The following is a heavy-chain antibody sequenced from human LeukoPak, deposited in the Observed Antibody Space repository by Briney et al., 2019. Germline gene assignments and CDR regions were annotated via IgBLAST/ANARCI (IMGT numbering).Heavy chain of an antibody. Sequence: PGGSLRLSCVVSGFTFSNYHMNWVRQAPGKGLEWVSSISSSSSYIYYADSVKGRFTISRDNAKNSLYLQMNSLRAEDTAVYYCAREDSGQEAFDIWGQGTMVTVPS. D-gene: IGHD3-10*01. V-gene: IGHV3-21*01. J-gene: IGHJ3*02. CDR3: AREDSGQEAFDI. CDR2: ISSSSSYI. CDR1: GFTFSNYH.